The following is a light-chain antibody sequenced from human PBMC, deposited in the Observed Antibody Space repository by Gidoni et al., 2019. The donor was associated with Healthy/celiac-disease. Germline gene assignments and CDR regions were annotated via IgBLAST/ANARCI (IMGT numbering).Light chain of an antibody. J-gene: IGKJ3*01. CDR1: QGISIY. CDR3: QQYYSYPPT. V-gene: IGKV1-8*01. CDR2: AAS. Sequence: AIRMTQSPSSFSASTGDRVTITCRASQGISIYLAWYQQKPGKAPKLLIYAASTLQSGVPSRFSGSGSGTDFTLTISCLQSEDFATYYCQQYYSYPPTFXPXTKVDIK.